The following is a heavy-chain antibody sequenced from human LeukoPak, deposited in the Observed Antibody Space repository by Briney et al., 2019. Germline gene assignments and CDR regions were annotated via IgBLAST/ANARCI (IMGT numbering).Heavy chain of an antibody. J-gene: IGHJ6*03. Sequence: GGSLRLSCAASGFTFSNYWMTWVRQAPGKALEGVADIKQDGSEKLYVNSVRGRFTISRDNAKMSLFLQMNSLRAEDTAVYYCARDNGVVHGVYYMDVWGKGTTVTVS. CDR2: IKQDGSEK. CDR3: ARDNGVVHGVYYMDV. CDR1: GFTFSNYW. D-gene: IGHD3-3*01. V-gene: IGHV3-7*01.